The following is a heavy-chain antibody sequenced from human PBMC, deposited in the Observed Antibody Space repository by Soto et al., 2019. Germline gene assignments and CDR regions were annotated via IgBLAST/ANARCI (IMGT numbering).Heavy chain of an antibody. J-gene: IGHJ6*02. D-gene: IGHD3-3*01. V-gene: IGHV3-53*01. Sequence: GGSLRLSCAASGFSVSNNYMNWVRQAPGKGLEWVSLIYSGGTTHYADSVKGRFTISRDNSKNTLYFQMNSLRAEDTAVYYCARGLDFCSGYYDQYYYGLDVWGQGTTDIVS. CDR1: GFSVSNNY. CDR3: ARGLDFCSGYYDQYYYGLDV. CDR2: IYSGGTT.